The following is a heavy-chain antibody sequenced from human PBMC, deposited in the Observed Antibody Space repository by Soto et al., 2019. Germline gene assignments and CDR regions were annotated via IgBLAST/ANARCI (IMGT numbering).Heavy chain of an antibody. J-gene: IGHJ5*02. CDR2: MNPNSGNT. V-gene: IGHV1-8*01. CDR1: GYTFTSYD. CDR3: AREQQVRGFDP. D-gene: IGHD6-13*01. Sequence: QVQLVQSGAEVKKPGASVKVSCKASGYTFTSYDINWVRQATGQGLEWMGWMNPNSGNTGYAQKSQXXVTMTRNTSISTAYMELSSLRSEDTAVYYWAREQQVRGFDPWGQGTLVTVSS.